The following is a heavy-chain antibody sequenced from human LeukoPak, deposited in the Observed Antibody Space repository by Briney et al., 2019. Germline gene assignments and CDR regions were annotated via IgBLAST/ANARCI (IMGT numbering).Heavy chain of an antibody. CDR3: ARYTTGAFDY. V-gene: IGHV5-10-1*01. J-gene: IGHJ4*02. CDR2: IDPSDSYT. CDR1: GYSFTSSW. Sequence: PGESLRISCKGSGYSFTSSWISWVRQMPGKGLERLGRIDPSDSYTSYSPSFQGHVTMSADKSISTAYLQWSSLKASDTAMYYCARYTTGAFDYWGQGTLVAVSS. D-gene: IGHD1-1*01.